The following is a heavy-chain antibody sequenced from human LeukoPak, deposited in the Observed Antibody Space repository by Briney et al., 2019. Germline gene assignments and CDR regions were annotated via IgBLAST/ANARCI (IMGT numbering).Heavy chain of an antibody. J-gene: IGHJ4*02. CDR1: GFTFNNYG. CDR3: ARDQTGRWLQLNY. V-gene: IGHV3-33*01. D-gene: IGHD5-24*01. Sequence: GGSLRLSCAASGFTFNNYGIHWVRQAPGKGLEWVAAIWYDGSNKHYADSVRGRFTISRDNSKNTLLLQMNSLRAEDTAVYYCARDQTGRWLQLNYWGQGTLVTVSS. CDR2: IWYDGSNK.